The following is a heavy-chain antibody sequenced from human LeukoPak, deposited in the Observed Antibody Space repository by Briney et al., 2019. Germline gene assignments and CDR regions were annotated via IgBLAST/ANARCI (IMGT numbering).Heavy chain of an antibody. CDR1: GFTFSSYA. J-gene: IGHJ4*02. Sequence: GGSLRLSCAASGFTFSSYAMHWVRQAPGKGLEWVAVVSYDGSNKYYADSVKGRFTISRDNSKNTLYLQMNSLRAEDTAVYYCARDVLSSGWYYFDYWGQGTLVTVSS. V-gene: IGHV3-30*04. D-gene: IGHD6-19*01. CDR2: VSYDGSNK. CDR3: ARDVLSSGWYYFDY.